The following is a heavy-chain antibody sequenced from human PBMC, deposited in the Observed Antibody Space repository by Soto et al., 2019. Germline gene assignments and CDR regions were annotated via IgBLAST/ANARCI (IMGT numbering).Heavy chain of an antibody. D-gene: IGHD2-2*01. CDR3: AKPQNRHCSSTSCYYPDPFDI. Sequence: GGSLRLSCAASGFTFSSYSMNWVRQAPGKGLEWVSYISSSSSTIYYADSVKGRFTISRDNAKNTLYLQMNSLRAEDTAVYYCAKPQNRHCSSTSCYYPDPFDIWGQGTMVTVSS. CDR1: GFTFSSYS. J-gene: IGHJ3*02. V-gene: IGHV3-48*01. CDR2: ISSSSSTI.